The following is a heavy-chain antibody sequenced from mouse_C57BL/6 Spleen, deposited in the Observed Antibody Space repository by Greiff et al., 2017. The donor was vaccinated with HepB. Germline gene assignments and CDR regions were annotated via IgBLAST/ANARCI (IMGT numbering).Heavy chain of an antibody. CDR2: IDPSDSET. V-gene: IGHV1-52*01. CDR1: GYTFTNYW. Sequence: QVQLQQPGAELVRPGSSVKLSCKASGYTFTNYWMHWVKQRPIQGLEWIGNIDPSDSETHYNQKFKDKATLTVDKSSSTAYMQLSSLTSEDSAVYYCAVITTLDWYFDVWGTGTTVTVSS. J-gene: IGHJ1*03. D-gene: IGHD1-1*01. CDR3: AVITTLDWYFDV.